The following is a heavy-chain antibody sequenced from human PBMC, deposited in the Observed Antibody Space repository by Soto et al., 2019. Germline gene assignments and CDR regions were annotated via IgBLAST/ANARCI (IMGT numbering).Heavy chain of an antibody. CDR2: IASDGTTT. J-gene: IGHJ6*02. Sequence: EVQLVESGGGLVQPGGSLRLSCAASGVTFTSYWMHWVRQAPGKGLVWVSRIASDGTTTTFADSVQGRFTMSRDTAKNTVSLQMNSLRVEDTAVYYCTMRGSGTSAWDLPDSYYYGMDVWGPGTTVTVSS. V-gene: IGHV3-74*01. CDR1: GVTFTSYW. D-gene: IGHD6-19*01. CDR3: TMRGSGTSAWDLPDSYYYGMDV.